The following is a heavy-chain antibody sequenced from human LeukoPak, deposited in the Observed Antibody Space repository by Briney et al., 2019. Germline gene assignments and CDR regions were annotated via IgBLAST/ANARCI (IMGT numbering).Heavy chain of an antibody. V-gene: IGHV7-4-1*02. CDR2: INTNTGNP. D-gene: IGHD6-19*01. J-gene: IGHJ4*02. CDR3: ARAWQWLVIDY. Sequence: ASVKVSCKASGYTFTSYGISWARQAPGQGLEWMGWINTNTGNPTYAQGFTGRFVFSLDTSVSTAYLQISSLKAEDTAVYYCARAWQWLVIDYWGQGTLVTVSS. CDR1: GYTFTSYG.